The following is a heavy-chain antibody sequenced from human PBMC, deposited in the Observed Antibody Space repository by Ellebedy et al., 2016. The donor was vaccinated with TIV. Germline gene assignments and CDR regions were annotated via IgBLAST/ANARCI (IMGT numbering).Heavy chain of an antibody. CDR1: GFTFSHYG. D-gene: IGHD3-10*01. CDR3: AKDEGSGAHDNLYYGMDD. V-gene: IGHV3-30*18. J-gene: IGHJ6*02. CDR2: ISFDGSNK. Sequence: GESLKISXADSGFTFSHYGMHWVRQAPGKGLEWVSVISFDGSNKYHADSVKGRFTISRDNSEKTVYLQMISLRPEDTAVYYCAKDEGSGAHDNLYYGMDDWGQGTTVTVSS.